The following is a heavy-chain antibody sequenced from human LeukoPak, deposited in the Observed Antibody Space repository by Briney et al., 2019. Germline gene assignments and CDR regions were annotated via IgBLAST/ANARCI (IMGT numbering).Heavy chain of an antibody. CDR2: IYYSGST. Sequence: SETLSLTCTVSGGSISSSSYYWGWIRQPPGKGLEWIGSIYYSGSTYYNPSLKSRVTISVDRSKNQFSLKLSSVTAADTAVYYCARERKVVAATEFDYWGQGTLVTVSS. CDR3: ARERKVVAATEFDY. CDR1: GGSISSSSYY. V-gene: IGHV4-39*07. J-gene: IGHJ4*02. D-gene: IGHD2-15*01.